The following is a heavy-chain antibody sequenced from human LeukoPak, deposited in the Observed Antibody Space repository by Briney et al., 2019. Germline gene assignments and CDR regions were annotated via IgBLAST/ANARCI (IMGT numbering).Heavy chain of an antibody. CDR2: IYYSGST. J-gene: IGHJ5*02. CDR1: GGSISSYY. Sequence: SETLSLTCTVSGGSISSYYWSWIRQPPGKGLEWIGYIYYSGSTNYNPSLKSRVTISADTSKNQFSLKLSSVTAADTAVYYCAREPRGSRAAMVTGWFDPWGQGTLVTVSS. CDR3: AREPRGSRAAMVTGWFDP. D-gene: IGHD5-18*01. V-gene: IGHV4-59*01.